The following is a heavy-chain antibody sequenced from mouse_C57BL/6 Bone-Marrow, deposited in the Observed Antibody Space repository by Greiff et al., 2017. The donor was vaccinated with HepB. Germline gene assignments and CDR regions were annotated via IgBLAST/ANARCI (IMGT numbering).Heavy chain of an antibody. CDR1: GYTFTSYW. D-gene: IGHD2-1*01. J-gene: IGHJ4*01. CDR3: AREGLLWPYAMDY. V-gene: IGHV1-50*01. CDR2: IDPSDSYT. Sequence: VKLQQPGAELVKPGASVKLSCKASGYTFTSYWMQWVKQRPGQGLEWIGEIDPSDSYTNYNQKFKGKATLTVDTSSSTAYMQLSSLTSEDSAVYYCAREGLLWPYAMDYWGQGTSVTVSS.